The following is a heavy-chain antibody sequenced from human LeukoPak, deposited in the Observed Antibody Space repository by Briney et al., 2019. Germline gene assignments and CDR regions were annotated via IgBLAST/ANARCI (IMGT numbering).Heavy chain of an antibody. Sequence: GGSLRLSCAASGFTFSSYEMNWVRQAPGKGLDWVSYISSSGSAIYYADSVRGRFAISRDNAKNSLYLQMNSLRAEDTAVYYCARARRDCSGGSCYPDYNWFDPWGQGTLVTVSS. CDR3: ARARRDCSGGSCYPDYNWFDP. CDR2: ISSSGSAI. J-gene: IGHJ5*02. CDR1: GFTFSSYE. V-gene: IGHV3-48*03. D-gene: IGHD2-15*01.